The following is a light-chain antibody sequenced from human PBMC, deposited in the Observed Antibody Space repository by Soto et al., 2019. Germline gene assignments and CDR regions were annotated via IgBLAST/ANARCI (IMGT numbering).Light chain of an antibody. J-gene: IGKJ1*01. CDR2: AAS. Sequence: AIRMTQSPSSFSASTGDRVTITCRASQGISSYLAWYQQKPGKAPNLLIYAASTLQSGVPSRFSGSGSGTDFTLTSTFLQSEDFASYYCQQYYSYPRTFGQGTKVEIK. CDR3: QQYYSYPRT. CDR1: QGISSY. V-gene: IGKV1-8*01.